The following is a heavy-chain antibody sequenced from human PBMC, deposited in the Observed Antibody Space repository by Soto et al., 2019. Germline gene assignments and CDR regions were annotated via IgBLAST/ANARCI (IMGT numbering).Heavy chain of an antibody. V-gene: IGHV5-10-1*01. CDR3: ARQDVLMVYAIRGSYYGMDV. CDR2: IDPSDSYT. Sequence: PGESLKISCKGSGYSFTSYWISWVRQMPGKGLEWMGRIDPSDSYTNYSPSFQGHVTISADKSISTAYLQWSSLKASDTAMYYCARQDVLMVYAIRGSYYGMDVWGQGTTVTSP. CDR1: GYSFTSYW. J-gene: IGHJ6*02. D-gene: IGHD2-8*01.